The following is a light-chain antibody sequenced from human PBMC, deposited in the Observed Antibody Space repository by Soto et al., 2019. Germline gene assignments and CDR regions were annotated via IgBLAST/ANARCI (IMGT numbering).Light chain of an antibody. V-gene: IGKV3-20*01. J-gene: IGKJ2*01. Sequence: EMVVTQSPATLSVSPGERVTLSCRASQSVSSSYLAWYQQKPGQAPRLLIYGASSRATGIPDRFSGSGSGTDFTLTISRLEPEDFAVYYCQQYGSSSYTFGQGTKLEIK. CDR3: QQYGSSSYT. CDR2: GAS. CDR1: QSVSSSY.